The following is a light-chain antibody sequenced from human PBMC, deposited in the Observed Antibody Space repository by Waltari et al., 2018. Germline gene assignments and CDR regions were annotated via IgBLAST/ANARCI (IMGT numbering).Light chain of an antibody. V-gene: IGLV2-14*03. Sequence: QSALTQPASVSGSPGQSITIPCPGTSSDIGGYLYLSWYQQHPGPAPKRIIFDVSDRPSGVSSRFSGSKSGNTASLTISGLQAEDEADYYCGSYTTSTTLFGGGTKLTVL. CDR3: GSYTTSTTL. J-gene: IGLJ2*01. CDR2: DVS. CDR1: SSDIGGYLY.